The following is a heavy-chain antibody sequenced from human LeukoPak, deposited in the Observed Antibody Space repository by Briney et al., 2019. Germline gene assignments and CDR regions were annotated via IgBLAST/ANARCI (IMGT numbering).Heavy chain of an antibody. J-gene: IGHJ3*01. V-gene: IGHV3-11*06. CDR1: GFSFSSYH. CDR2: VTIDPSHT. CDR3: ARETSYAFDF. Sequence: GGSLRLSCAASGFSFSSYHMRWIRQAPGKGLEWVSSVTIDPSHTNYADSVQGRFTLSRDNAKNSLYLQMNSLRAEDTAVYYCARETSYAFDFWGQGAMVTVSP.